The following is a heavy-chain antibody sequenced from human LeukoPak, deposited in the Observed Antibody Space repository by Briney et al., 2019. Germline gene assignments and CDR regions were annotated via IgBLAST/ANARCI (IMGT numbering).Heavy chain of an antibody. CDR1: GYSFTSYA. V-gene: IGHV1-3*01. J-gene: IGHJ4*02. D-gene: IGHD6-6*01. CDR3: ARDVNSSSDY. CDR2: INADNGDT. Sequence: ASVKVSCKASGYSFTSYAMHWVRQAPGQGLEWMGWINADNGDTKYSQKFQGRVTITRDTSASTAYMEVSSLRSEDTAVYYCARDVNSSSDYWGQGTLVTVSS.